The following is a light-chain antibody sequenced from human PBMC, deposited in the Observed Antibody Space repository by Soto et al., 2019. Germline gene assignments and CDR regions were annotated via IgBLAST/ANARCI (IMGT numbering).Light chain of an antibody. CDR1: QSISSY. V-gene: IGKV1-39*01. CDR2: AAS. CDR3: QQSYSTLT. Sequence: DIQMTQSPSSLSASVGDRVTITCRASQSISSYLNWYQQKPGKAPKLLIYAASSLQSGVPSSFSGSGSGTDFTLTISSLQPEDFATYYCQQSYSTLTFGGGTKVDSK. J-gene: IGKJ4*01.